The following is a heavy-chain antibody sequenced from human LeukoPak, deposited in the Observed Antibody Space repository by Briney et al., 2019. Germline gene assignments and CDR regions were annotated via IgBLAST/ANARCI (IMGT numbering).Heavy chain of an antibody. V-gene: IGHV4-38-2*02. J-gene: IGHJ4*02. CDR3: ASLSMVRGVIYYFDY. Sequence: PSETLSRTCTVSGYSISSGYYWGWIRQPPGKGLEWIGSIYHTGSIYYNPSLKSRVTISVDTSKKQFSLKLSSVTAADTAVYYCASLSMVRGVIYYFDYWGQGTLVIVSS. CDR2: IYHTGSI. CDR1: GYSISSGYY. D-gene: IGHD3-10*01.